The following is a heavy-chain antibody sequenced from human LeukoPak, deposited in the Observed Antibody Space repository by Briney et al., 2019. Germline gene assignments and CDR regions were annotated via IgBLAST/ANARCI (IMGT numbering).Heavy chain of an antibody. Sequence: GGSLRLSCAASGFTFSNAWMSWVRQAPGKGLDWVGLIKSKADGGTTDYAAPVKGRFTISRDDSKNTLYLQMNSLKTEDTAVYYCTTDSYDSLYYMDVWGKGTTVTVSS. D-gene: IGHD3-22*01. CDR1: GFTFSNAW. V-gene: IGHV3-15*01. CDR2: IKSKADGGTT. CDR3: TTDSYDSLYYMDV. J-gene: IGHJ6*03.